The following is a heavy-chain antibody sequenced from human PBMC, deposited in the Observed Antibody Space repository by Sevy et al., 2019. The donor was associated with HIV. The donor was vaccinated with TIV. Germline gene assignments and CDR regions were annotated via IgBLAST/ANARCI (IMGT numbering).Heavy chain of an antibody. CDR2: INPKSGGT. CDR1: GYTFTGHY. CDR3: AGSDSMGWACIDAFDL. Sequence: ASVKVSCKASGYTFTGHYMHWVRQAPGQGLEWMGRINPKSGGTNYAQKFQGRVTMTRDTSIITAYMELSSLRSDDTGVYDCAGSDSMGWACIDAFDLWGQGTMVTVSS. D-gene: IGHD6-19*01. V-gene: IGHV1-2*05. J-gene: IGHJ3*01.